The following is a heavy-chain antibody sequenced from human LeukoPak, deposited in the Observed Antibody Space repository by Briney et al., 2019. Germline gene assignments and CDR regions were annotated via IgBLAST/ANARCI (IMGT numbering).Heavy chain of an antibody. D-gene: IGHD2-2*03. CDR2: IGGSGTRT. CDR3: AKDSHWILFDD. J-gene: IGHJ4*02. Sequence: GGSLRLSCAASGFTFSSYGMHWVRQAPGKGLEWVSGIGGSGTRTYYADSMKGRFTISRDNSKNTLYLQMNSLRDEDTAVYYCAKDSHWILFDDWGQGTLVTVSS. V-gene: IGHV3-23*01. CDR1: GFTFSSYG.